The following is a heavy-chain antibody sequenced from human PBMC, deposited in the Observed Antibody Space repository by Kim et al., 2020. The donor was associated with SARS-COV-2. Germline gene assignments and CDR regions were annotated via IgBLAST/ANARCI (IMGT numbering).Heavy chain of an antibody. Sequence: GGSLRLSCAASGFTFRTYGMHWVRQAPGKGLEWVAVIWYDGSKEYYADSVKGRFTISRDSSENTLYLQMNSLRAEDTAVYYCAREVYYGSDTFYTYYFYGMAVWGPGPTVTVSS. J-gene: IGHJ6*02. V-gene: IGHV3-33*01. CDR3: AREVYYGSDTFYTYYFYGMAV. CDR2: IWYDGSKE. D-gene: IGHD3-10*01. CDR1: GFTFRTYG.